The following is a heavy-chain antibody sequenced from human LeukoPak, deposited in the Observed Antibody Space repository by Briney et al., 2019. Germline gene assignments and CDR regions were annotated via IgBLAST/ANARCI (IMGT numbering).Heavy chain of an antibody. J-gene: IGHJ6*02. D-gene: IGHD2-15*01. CDR2: IKQDGSEK. CDR3: ARDRTDIVVVVAATPERDYYYYGMDV. CDR1: GFTFSSYW. Sequence: GGSLRLSCAASGFTFSSYWMSWVRQAPGKGLEWVANIKQDGSEKYYVGSVKGRFTISRDNAKNSLYLQMNSLRAEDTAVYYCARDRTDIVVVVAATPERDYYYYGMDVWGQGTTVTVSS. V-gene: IGHV3-7*01.